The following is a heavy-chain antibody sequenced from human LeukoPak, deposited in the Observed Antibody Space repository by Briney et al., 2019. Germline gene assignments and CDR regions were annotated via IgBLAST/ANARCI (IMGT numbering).Heavy chain of an antibody. D-gene: IGHD3-10*01. CDR3: ARGYYGSGSYFLDD. Sequence: PGGSLRLSCAASGFTFSTSNMNWVRQAPGKGLEWVSYISSSGGTIYYADSVKGRFTISRDNAKNSLYLQMNSLRDEDTAVYYCARGYYGSGSYFLDDWGQGTLVTVSS. J-gene: IGHJ4*02. V-gene: IGHV3-48*02. CDR1: GFTFSTSN. CDR2: ISSSGGTI.